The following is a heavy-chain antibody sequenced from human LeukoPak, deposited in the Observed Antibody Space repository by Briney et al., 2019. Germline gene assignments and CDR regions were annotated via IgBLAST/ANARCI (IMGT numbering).Heavy chain of an antibody. D-gene: IGHD3-10*01. V-gene: IGHV1-46*01. J-gene: IGHJ6*02. CDR3: ARDSGYGSGSYYYYYGMDV. CDR2: INPSGGST. CDR1: GYTFTSYY. Sequence: ASVTVSCKASGYTFTSYYMHWVRQAPGQGLEWMGIINPSGGSTSYAQKFQGRVTLTRDTSTSTVYMELSSLRSEDTAVYYCARDSGYGSGSYYYYYGMDVWGQGTTVTVSS.